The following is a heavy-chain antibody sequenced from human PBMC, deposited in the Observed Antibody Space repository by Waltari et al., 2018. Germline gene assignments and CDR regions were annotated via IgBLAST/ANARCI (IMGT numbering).Heavy chain of an antibody. J-gene: IGHJ3*02. D-gene: IGHD6-19*01. CDR2: IYYSGST. Sequence: QVQLQESGPGLVKPSQTLSLTCTVSGGSISSGGYYWSWIRQPPGKGLEWIGYIYYSGSTYYNPSLKSRVTISVDTSKNQFSLKLSSVTAADTAVYYCARDGSIAVAGTGAFDIWGQGTMVTVSS. V-gene: IGHV4-31*03. CDR3: ARDGSIAVAGTGAFDI. CDR1: GGSISSGGYY.